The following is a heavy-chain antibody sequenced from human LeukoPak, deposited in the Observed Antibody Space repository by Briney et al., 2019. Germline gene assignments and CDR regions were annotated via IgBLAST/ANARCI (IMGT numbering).Heavy chain of an antibody. Sequence: PSETLSLTCTVSGGPISSNFWSWIRQPPGKGLEWIAYMYNSGSTNSNPSFKSRITISVDTSKNQFSLTLSSVTAADTAVYYCARSPNWNDMSFDYWGQGAMVTVSS. CDR1: GGPISSNF. V-gene: IGHV4-59*12. CDR2: MYNSGST. D-gene: IGHD1-20*01. CDR3: ARSPNWNDMSFDY. J-gene: IGHJ4*02.